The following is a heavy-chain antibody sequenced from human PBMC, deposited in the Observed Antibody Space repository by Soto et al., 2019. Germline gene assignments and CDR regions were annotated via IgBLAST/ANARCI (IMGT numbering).Heavy chain of an antibody. J-gene: IGHJ4*02. D-gene: IGHD4-17*01. Sequence: PSDTLSLTCTVSGGSLSSYDWSWIRQPPGKGLEWIGSMYHSGSTNYNPSLKSRVTISVDTSKNQFSLKLSSVTAADTAVYYCARGLIYGDMGYWGQGTLVTVSS. CDR2: MYHSGST. V-gene: IGHV4-59*12. CDR3: ARGLIYGDMGY. CDR1: GGSLSSYD.